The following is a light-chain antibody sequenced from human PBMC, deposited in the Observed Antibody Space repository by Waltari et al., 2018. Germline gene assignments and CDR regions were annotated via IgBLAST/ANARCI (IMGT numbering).Light chain of an antibody. CDR1: QSIGRY. CDR2: GAS. CDR3: QNHERLPAT. V-gene: IGKV3-20*01. Sequence: IVLTQSPGTLSLSPGESATLSCRASQSIGRYLAWYQQKPDQAPRLLIYGASSRATGNPDMFSGSGSGTDFSLTISRLEPEDFAVYYCQNHERLPATFGQGTKVEIK. J-gene: IGKJ1*01.